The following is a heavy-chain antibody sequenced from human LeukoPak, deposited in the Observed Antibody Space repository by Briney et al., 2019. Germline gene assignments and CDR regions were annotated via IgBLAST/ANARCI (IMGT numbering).Heavy chain of an antibody. CDR2: IFYTGST. V-gene: IGHV4-39*07. Sequence: SETLSLTCSVSSGSISSPLHYWGWIRQPPGKGLEWIGSIFYTGSTYYNPSLKSRVTISVDTSKNQFSLRLTSVTVADTAVYYCARIDIVVEPAVMWGWFDPWGQGTLVTVSS. CDR1: SGSISSPLHY. CDR3: ARIDIVVEPAVMWGWFDP. D-gene: IGHD2-2*01. J-gene: IGHJ5*02.